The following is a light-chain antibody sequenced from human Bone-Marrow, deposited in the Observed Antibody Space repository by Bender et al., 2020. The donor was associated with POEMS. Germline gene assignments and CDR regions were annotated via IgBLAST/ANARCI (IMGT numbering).Light chain of an antibody. Sequence: SALTQPASVSGSPGQSITISCTGTSTDIGRYDFVSWYQQHPGTAPKLIIYEVNKRPSGVPDRFSGSKSGTTASLTVSGLQAEDEADYFCCSSAGNRPLVFGGGTKLTVL. J-gene: IGLJ3*02. CDR2: EVN. CDR3: CSSAGNRPLV. V-gene: IGLV2-23*02. CDR1: STDIGRYDF.